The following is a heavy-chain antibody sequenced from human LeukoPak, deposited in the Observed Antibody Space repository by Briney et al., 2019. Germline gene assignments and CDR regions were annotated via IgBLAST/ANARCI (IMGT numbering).Heavy chain of an antibody. V-gene: IGHV3-7*01. CDR1: AFTYSRYW. Sequence: GGALTLSRAASAFTYSRYWKIWLRPAPGKGPEWVAHIKQDGSVKHYVDSVKGRFIISRDNAKNSLYLQMNSLRVEDTAVYYCARSIAPYYYDPSGYPHAFDLWGQGTMVTVS. D-gene: IGHD3-22*01. CDR2: IKQDGSVK. CDR3: ARSIAPYYYDPSGYPHAFDL. J-gene: IGHJ3*01.